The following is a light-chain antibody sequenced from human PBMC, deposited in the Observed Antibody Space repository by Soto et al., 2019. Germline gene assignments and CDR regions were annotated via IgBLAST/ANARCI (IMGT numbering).Light chain of an antibody. CDR3: PQYYSTPYT. V-gene: IGKV4-1*01. CDR2: WAS. CDR1: QNVIYSSNNKNY. Sequence: DIVMTQSPDSLAVSLGERATINCKSTQNVIYSSNNKNYLAWYQQKPGQPPKLLIYWASTRESGVPDRFSGSGSGTDFTLTISNLQAEDVAVYYCPQYYSTPYTFGLGTKLEIK. J-gene: IGKJ2*01.